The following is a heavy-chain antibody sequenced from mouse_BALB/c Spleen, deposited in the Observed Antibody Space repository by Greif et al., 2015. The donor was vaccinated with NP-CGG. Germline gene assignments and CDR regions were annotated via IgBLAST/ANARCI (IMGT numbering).Heavy chain of an antibody. V-gene: IGHV5-17*02. CDR1: GFTFSSFG. Sequence: EVQRVESGGGLVQPGGSRKLSCAASGFTFSSFGMHWVRQAPEKGLEWVAYISSGSSTIYYADTVKGRFTISRNNPKNTLFMQMTSLRSEVTAMNYTACIGDWGQGTLVTVSS. CDR2: ISSGSSTI. J-gene: IGHJ3*01. CDR3: ACIGD.